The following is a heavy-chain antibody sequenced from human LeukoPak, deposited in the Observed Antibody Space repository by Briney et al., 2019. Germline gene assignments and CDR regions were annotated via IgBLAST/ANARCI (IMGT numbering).Heavy chain of an antibody. V-gene: IGHV3-53*04. CDR1: GFTVSNNY. D-gene: IGHD3-22*01. J-gene: IGHJ5*02. CDR3: ARDYYGP. Sequence: GGSLRLSCAASGFTVSNNYMRWVRQAPGKGLEWVSSIYSRGSTSYVDSVKGRFTISRHNSKNTLFLQMNSLRVEDTAVYYCARDYYGPWGQGTLVTVSS. CDR2: IYSRGST.